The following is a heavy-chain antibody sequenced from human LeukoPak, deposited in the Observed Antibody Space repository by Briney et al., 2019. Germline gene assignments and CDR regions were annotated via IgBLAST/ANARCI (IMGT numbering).Heavy chain of an antibody. D-gene: IGHD6-25*01. CDR1: GYTFTSYG. CDR3: ARGGSFNYYYYGMDV. Sequence: ASVKVSCKASGYTFTSYGISWVRQAPGQGLEWMGWISAYNGNTNYAQKFQGRVTITADESTSTAYMELSSLRSEDTAVYYCARGGSFNYYYYGMDVWGQGTTVTVSS. J-gene: IGHJ6*02. V-gene: IGHV1-18*01. CDR2: ISAYNGNT.